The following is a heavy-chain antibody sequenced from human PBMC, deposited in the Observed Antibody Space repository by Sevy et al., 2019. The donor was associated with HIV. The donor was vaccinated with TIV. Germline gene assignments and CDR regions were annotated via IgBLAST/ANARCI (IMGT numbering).Heavy chain of an antibody. CDR3: AKPYSSGWPEYFQH. CDR1: GFTFSSYG. J-gene: IGHJ1*01. CDR2: ISYDGSNK. Sequence: GGSLRLSCAASGFTFSSYGMHWVRQAPGKGLEWVAVISYDGSNKYYADSVKGRFTISRDNSKNTLYLQMNSLRAEDTAVYYCAKPYSSGWPEYFQHWGQGTLVTVPS. V-gene: IGHV3-30*18. D-gene: IGHD6-19*01.